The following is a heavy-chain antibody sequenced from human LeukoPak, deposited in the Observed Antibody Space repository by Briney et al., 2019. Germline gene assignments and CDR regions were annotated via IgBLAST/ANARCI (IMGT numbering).Heavy chain of an antibody. D-gene: IGHD6-13*01. Sequence: GGSLRLSCAASGFTFSSYWMHWVRQAPGKGLVWVSRINSDGSSTSYADSVKGRFTISRDNAKNTLYLQMNSLRAEDTAVYYCARVSTAASLAIDYWGQGTLVTVST. CDR1: GFTFSSYW. V-gene: IGHV3-74*01. J-gene: IGHJ4*02. CDR2: INSDGSST. CDR3: ARVSTAASLAIDY.